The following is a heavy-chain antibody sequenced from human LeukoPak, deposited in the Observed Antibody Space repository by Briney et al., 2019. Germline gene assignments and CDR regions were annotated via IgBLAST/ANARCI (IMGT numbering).Heavy chain of an antibody. CDR2: IYYSGST. CDR1: GGSISSYY. CDR3: ARSRTGHRYSNSLDY. Sequence: PSETVSLTCTDSGGSISSYYWSWIRQPPGKGLEWIGYIYYSGSTNYNPSLKSRVTISVDTSKNQFSLKLSSVTAADTAVYYCARSRTGHRYSNSLDYWGQGTLVTVSS. D-gene: IGHD6-6*01. J-gene: IGHJ4*02. V-gene: IGHV4-59*01.